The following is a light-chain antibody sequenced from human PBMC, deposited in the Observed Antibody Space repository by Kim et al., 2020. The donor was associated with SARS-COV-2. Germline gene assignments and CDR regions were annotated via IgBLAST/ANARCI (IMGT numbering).Light chain of an antibody. Sequence: ELVLTQSPGTLSLSPGEGVTLSCRASQSVDSVYFAWYQQKSGQAPRLLIYGVSTRATGLPDRFSGSVSGTDFTLTISRLEPEDSAVYYCQQYGSSPRTFGQGTRLEIK. J-gene: IGKJ2*01. CDR3: QQYGSSPRT. CDR2: GVS. CDR1: QSVDSVY. V-gene: IGKV3-20*01.